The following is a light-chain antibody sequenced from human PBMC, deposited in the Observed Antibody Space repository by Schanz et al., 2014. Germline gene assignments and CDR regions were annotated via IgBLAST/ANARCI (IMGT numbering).Light chain of an antibody. J-gene: IGLJ2*01. CDR2: DVS. CDR3: CSYAGNYTRV. V-gene: IGLV2-14*01. Sequence: QSALTQPASVSGSPGQSITISCTGTSSDVGGYNYVSWYQQHPGKAPKLMIYDVSNRPSGVSNRFSGSKSGNTASLTISGLQAEDEADYYCCSYAGNYTRVFGGGTKLTVL. CDR1: SSDVGGYNY.